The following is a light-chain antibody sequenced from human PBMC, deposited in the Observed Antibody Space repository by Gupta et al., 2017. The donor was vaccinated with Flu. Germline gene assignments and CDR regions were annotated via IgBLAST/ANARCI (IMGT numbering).Light chain of an antibody. CDR1: QTVSSSY. CDR2: GAS. J-gene: IGKJ4*01. V-gene: IGKV3-20*01. CDR3: QQYGSAVLT. Sequence: EIVLTQSPGTLSLSPGERATLSCRASQTVSSSYLAWYQQKPGQAPRLLIFGASIRATGIPDRFSGSGSGTDFTLTISRLEPEDFAVYYCQQYGSAVLTFGGGTRVEIK.